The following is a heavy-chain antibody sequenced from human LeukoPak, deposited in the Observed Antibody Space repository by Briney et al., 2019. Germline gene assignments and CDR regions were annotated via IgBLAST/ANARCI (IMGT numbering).Heavy chain of an antibody. J-gene: IGHJ5*02. CDR3: AKDHDSSGYSYNWFDP. D-gene: IGHD3-22*01. CDR1: GFTFSSYA. V-gene: IGHV3-30-3*01. CDR2: ISYDGSNK. Sequence: GGSLRLSCAASGFTFSSYAMHWVRQAPGKGLEWVAVISYDGSNKYYADSVKGRFTISRDNSKNTLYLQMNSLRAEDTAVYYCAKDHDSSGYSYNWFDPWGQGTLVTVSS.